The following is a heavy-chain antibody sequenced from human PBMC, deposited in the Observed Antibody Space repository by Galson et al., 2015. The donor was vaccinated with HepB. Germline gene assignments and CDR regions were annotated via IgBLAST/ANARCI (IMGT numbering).Heavy chain of an antibody. CDR3: ARREIAAAEAGDAFDI. D-gene: IGHD6-13*01. Sequence: SVKVSCKASGYTFTSYGISWVRQAPGQGLEWMGWISAYNGNTNYAQKLQGRVTMTTDTSTSTAYMELRSLRSDDTAVYYCARREIAAAEAGDAFDIWGQGTMVTASS. J-gene: IGHJ3*02. CDR1: GYTFTSYG. V-gene: IGHV1-18*01. CDR2: ISAYNGNT.